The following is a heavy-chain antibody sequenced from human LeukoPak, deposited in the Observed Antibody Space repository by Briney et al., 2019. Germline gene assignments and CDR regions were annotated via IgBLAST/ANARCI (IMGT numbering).Heavy chain of an antibody. V-gene: IGHV4-61*02. Sequence: PSETLSLTCTVSGGSISSGSYYWSWIRQPAGKGLEWIGRIYTSGSANYNPSLKSRVTISVDTSKNQFSLKLSSVTAADTAVYYCARALYCSGGSCYFDYWGQGTLVTVSS. CDR1: GGSISSGSYY. D-gene: IGHD2-15*01. CDR3: ARALYCSGGSCYFDY. J-gene: IGHJ4*02. CDR2: IYTSGSA.